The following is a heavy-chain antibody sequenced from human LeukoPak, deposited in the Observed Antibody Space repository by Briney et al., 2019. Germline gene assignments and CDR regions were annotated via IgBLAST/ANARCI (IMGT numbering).Heavy chain of an antibody. J-gene: IGHJ4*02. CDR3: ARYGFGELSVDY. Sequence: KASETLSLTCTVSGGSISSYYWSWIRQPPGKGLEWIGYIYYSGSTNYNPSLKSRVTISVDTSKNQFSLKLSSVTAADTAVYYCARYGFGELSVDYWGQGTLVTVSS. V-gene: IGHV4-59*01. CDR2: IYYSGST. D-gene: IGHD3-10*01. CDR1: GGSISSYY.